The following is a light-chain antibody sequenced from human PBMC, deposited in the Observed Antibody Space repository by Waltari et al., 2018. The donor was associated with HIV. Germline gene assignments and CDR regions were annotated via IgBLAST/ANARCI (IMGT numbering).Light chain of an antibody. Sequence: QSALTQPASVSGSPGQSITIARHGTSSDVGRYNLVPLYQQYPGKAPKLIIYEVSKRPSGVSNRFSGSKSGNTASLTISGLQAADEADYYCCSYATSSTFVVFGGGTKLTVL. J-gene: IGLJ2*01. V-gene: IGLV2-23*02. CDR1: SSDVGRYNL. CDR3: CSYATSSTFVV. CDR2: EVS.